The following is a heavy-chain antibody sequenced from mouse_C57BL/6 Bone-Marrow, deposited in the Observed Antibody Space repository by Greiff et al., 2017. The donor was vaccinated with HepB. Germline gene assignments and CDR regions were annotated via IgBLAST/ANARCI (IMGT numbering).Heavy chain of an antibody. CDR2: INPNYGTT. CDR3: ARSRYGSSYDAMDY. V-gene: IGHV1-39*01. D-gene: IGHD1-1*01. CDR1: GYSFTDYN. J-gene: IGHJ4*01. Sequence: VQLQQSGPELVKPGASVKISCKASGYSFTDYNLNWVKQSNGKSLEWIGVINPNYGTTSYNQKFKGKATLTVDQSSSTAYMQLNSLTSEDSAVYYCARSRYGSSYDAMDYWGQGTAVTVSS.